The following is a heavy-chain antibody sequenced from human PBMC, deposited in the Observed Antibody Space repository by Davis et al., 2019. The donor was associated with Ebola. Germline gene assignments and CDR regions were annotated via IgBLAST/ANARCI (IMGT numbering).Heavy chain of an antibody. V-gene: IGHV3-23*01. D-gene: IGHD2-21*01. CDR1: GFTFGSYG. CDR2: ISGSGDST. CDR3: ARDFLVIVAGI. Sequence: GESLKISCAASGFTFGSYGMNWVRQAPGKGLEWVSAISGSGDSTYYADSVKGRFTISRDNAKNTLYLQMNSLRAEDTAVYYCARDFLVIVAGIWGQGTMVTVSS. J-gene: IGHJ3*02.